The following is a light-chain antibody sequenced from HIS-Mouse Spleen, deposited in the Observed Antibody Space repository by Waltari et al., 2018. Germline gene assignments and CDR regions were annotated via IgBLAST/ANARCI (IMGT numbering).Light chain of an antibody. J-gene: IGLJ3*02. V-gene: IGLV1-47*01. CDR1: SSNLGSNY. CDR3: AAWDDSLSGRV. CDR2: RNN. Sequence: QSVLTQPPSASGTPAQRATTPCSGSSSNLGSNYVTWYQQLPGPAPKRLIYRNNQRPSGVPDRFSGSKSGTSASLAIRGLRSEDEADYYCAAWDDSLSGRVFGGGTKLTVL.